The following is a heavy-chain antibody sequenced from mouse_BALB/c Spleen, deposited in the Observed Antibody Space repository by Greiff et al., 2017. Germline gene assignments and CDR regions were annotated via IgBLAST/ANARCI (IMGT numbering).Heavy chain of an antibody. V-gene: IGHV2-2*02. J-gene: IGHJ4*01. CDR2: IWSGGST. Sequence: QVQLKESGPGLVQPSQSLSITCTVSGFSLTSYGVHWVRQSPGKGLEWLGVIWSGGSTDYNAAFISRLSISKDNSKSQVFFKMNSLQANDTAIYYCASPIYYDPSYAMDYWGQGTSVTVSS. D-gene: IGHD2-4*01. CDR1: GFSLTSYG. CDR3: ASPIYYDPSYAMDY.